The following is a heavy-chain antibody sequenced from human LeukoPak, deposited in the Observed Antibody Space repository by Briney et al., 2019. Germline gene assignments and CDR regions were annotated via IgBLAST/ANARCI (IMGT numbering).Heavy chain of an antibody. CDR3: ARVFMGIDY. D-gene: IGHD7-27*01. CDR2: IYYSGST. V-gene: IGHV4-30-4*08. J-gene: IGHJ4*02. Sequence: SETLSLTCTVSGGSISSGDYYWSWIREPRGKGLEWIGYIYYSGSTYYNPSLKSRVTISVDTSKNQFSLKLSSVTAADTAVYYCARVFMGIDYWGQGTLVTVSS. CDR1: GGSISSGDYY.